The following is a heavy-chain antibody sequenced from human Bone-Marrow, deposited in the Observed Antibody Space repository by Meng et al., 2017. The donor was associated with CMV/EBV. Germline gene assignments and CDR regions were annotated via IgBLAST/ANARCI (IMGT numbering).Heavy chain of an antibody. Sequence: GESLKISCAASGFTFSNAWMSWVRQAPGKGLEWVGRIKSKTDGGTTDYAAPVKGRFTISRDDSKNTLYLQMNSLKTEDTAVYYCARHYGDYLNDTFAIWGQGTLVTVSS. CDR1: GFTFSNAW. CDR2: IKSKTDGGTT. J-gene: IGHJ3*02. CDR3: ARHYGDYLNDTFAI. V-gene: IGHV3-15*01. D-gene: IGHD3-16*01.